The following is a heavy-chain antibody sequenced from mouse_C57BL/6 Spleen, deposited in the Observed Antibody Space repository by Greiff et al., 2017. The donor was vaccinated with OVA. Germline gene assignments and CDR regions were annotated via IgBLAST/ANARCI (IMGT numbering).Heavy chain of an antibody. CDR2: IDPANGNT. Sequence: EVQLQQSVAELVRPGASVKLSCTASGFNIKNTYMHWVKQRPEKGLEWIGRIDPANGNTKYAPQFKGQATITADTSSNTAYLQLSRLSSEYSAIYYCASQHWEGAYWGQGTTLTVSS. V-gene: IGHV14-3*01. CDR3: ASQHWEGAY. D-gene: IGHD4-1*01. J-gene: IGHJ2*01. CDR1: GFNIKNTY.